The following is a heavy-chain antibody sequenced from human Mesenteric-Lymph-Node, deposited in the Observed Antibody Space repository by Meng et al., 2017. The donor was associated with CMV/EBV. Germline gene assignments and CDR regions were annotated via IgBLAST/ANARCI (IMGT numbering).Heavy chain of an antibody. CDR3: ARPPGYSYGDNY. J-gene: IGHJ4*02. V-gene: IGHV3-30*04. CDR1: EFTFNSYT. Sequence: GGSLRLSCAASEFTFNSYTMHWVRQSPGNGLEWVAAISYDGSDIFYTDSVKGRFTISRDNSKNTLYLQMNSLRAEDTAVYYCARPPGYSYGDNYWGQGTLVTVSS. D-gene: IGHD5-18*01. CDR2: ISYDGSDI.